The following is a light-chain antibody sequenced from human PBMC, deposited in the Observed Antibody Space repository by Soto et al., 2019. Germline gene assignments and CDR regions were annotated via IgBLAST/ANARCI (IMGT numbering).Light chain of an antibody. CDR3: SSYTISSTYV. CDR2: EVS. CDR1: SSDVGGYNY. J-gene: IGLJ1*01. Sequence: QSVLTQPASVSGSPGQSITISCTGTSSDVGGYNYVSWYQQHPGTAPKLMIYEVSNRPSGVSSRVSGSKSGNTASLTISWLQADDEADYYCSSYTISSTYVFGAGTKLTVL. V-gene: IGLV2-14*01.